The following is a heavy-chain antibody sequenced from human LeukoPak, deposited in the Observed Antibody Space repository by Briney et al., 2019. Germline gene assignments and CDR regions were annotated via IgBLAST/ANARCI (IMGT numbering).Heavy chain of an antibody. V-gene: IGHV3-23*01. CDR2: ISASGGNT. CDR3: AKIRSGSYYYFDY. Sequence: GGSLRLSCAASGFSFSSYGLHWVRQAPGKGLEWVSAISASGGNTYYADSVKGRFTISRDNSKNTLFLQMNGLRADDTAVYYCAKIRSGSYYYFDYWGQGTLGTVSS. J-gene: IGHJ4*02. CDR1: GFSFSSYG. D-gene: IGHD1-26*01.